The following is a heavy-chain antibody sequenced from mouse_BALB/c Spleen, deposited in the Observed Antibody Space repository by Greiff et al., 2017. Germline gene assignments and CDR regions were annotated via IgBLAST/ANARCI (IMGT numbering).Heavy chain of an antibody. V-gene: IGHV1S81*02. CDR3: TRRKLYGNYLYYAMDY. Sequence: QVQLQQPGAELVKPGASVKLSCKASGYTFTSYWMHWVKQRPGQGLEWIGEINPSNGRTNYNEKFKSKATLTVDKSSSTAYMQLSSLTSEDSAVYYCTRRKLYGNYLYYAMDYWGQGTSVTVSS. CDR1: GYTFTSYW. D-gene: IGHD2-1*01. J-gene: IGHJ4*01. CDR2: INPSNGRT.